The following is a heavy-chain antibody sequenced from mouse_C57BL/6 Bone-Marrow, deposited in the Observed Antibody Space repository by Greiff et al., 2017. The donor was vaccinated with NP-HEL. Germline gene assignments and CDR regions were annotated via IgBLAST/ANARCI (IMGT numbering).Heavy chain of an antibody. CDR1: GYSFTGYF. CDR3: ARNGNYLYWYSDV. CDR2: INPYNGDT. V-gene: IGHV1-20*01. D-gene: IGHD2-1*01. J-gene: IGHJ1*03. Sequence: EVQLQQSGPELVKPGDSVKISCKASGYSFTGYFMNWVMQSHGKSLEWIGRINPYNGDTFYNQKFKGKATLTVDKSSSTAHMELRSLTSEDSAVYYCARNGNYLYWYSDVWGTGTTVTVSS.